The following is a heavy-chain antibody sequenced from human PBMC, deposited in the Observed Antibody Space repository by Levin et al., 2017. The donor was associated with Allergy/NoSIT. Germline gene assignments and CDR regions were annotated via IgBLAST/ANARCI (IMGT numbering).Heavy chain of an antibody. Sequence: GGSLRLSCAASGFTFTSYAMAWVRQAPGKGLEWVASITGSAATTYYADSVKGRFTISKDNPKNALVLQMNSLQAEEPADYYCAKDRRFTVTADFDNWGHGTRVTVAS. CDR1: GFTFTSYA. CDR3: AKDRRFTVTADFDN. CDR2: ITGSAATT. D-gene: IGHD4-17*01. V-gene: IGHV3-23*01. J-gene: IGHJ4*01.